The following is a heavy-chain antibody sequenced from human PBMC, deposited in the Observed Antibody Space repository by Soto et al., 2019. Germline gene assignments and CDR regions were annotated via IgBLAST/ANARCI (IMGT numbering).Heavy chain of an antibody. D-gene: IGHD3-10*01. J-gene: IGHJ3*01. CDR3: ARAMVRGVSAFDV. CDR1: GDSVSSNSAA. CDR2: TYYRSKWYN. V-gene: IGHV6-1*01. Sequence: PSQALFLTWAISGDSVSSNSAAWKWIRQSPSRGLEWLGRTYYRSKWYNDYAVSVKSRITINPDTSKNQFSLQLNSVTPEDTAVYYCARAMVRGVSAFDVWGQGTMVTVSS.